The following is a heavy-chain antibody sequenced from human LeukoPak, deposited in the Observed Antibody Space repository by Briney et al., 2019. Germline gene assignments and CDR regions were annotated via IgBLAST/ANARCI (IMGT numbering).Heavy chain of an antibody. J-gene: IGHJ4*02. CDR2: IKHDGSET. CDR3: ARDLYYYDSSGYYPLGY. CDR1: GFIFSGDW. D-gene: IGHD3-22*01. Sequence: GGSLRLSCAASGFIFSGDWMSWVRQAPGKGLEWVANIKHDGSETYYVDSLRGRFTISRDNAKNSLYLQMNSLRAEDTAVYYCARDLYYYDSSGYYPLGYWGQGTLVTVSS. V-gene: IGHV3-7*01.